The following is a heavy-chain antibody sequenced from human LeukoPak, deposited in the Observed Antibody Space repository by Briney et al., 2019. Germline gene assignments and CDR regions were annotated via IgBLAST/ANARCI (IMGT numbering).Heavy chain of an antibody. Sequence: GGSLRLSCAASGFAFSLFGMHWVRQAPGKGLDWVAVVSNDGSKTYYGDSVKGRFTISRDNSKNTLLLQLNSLRAEDTAVYYCAKQDGYLNYYYMDVWGKGTTVTVSS. CDR3: AKQDGYLNYYYMDV. V-gene: IGHV3-30*18. CDR2: VSNDGSKT. D-gene: IGHD2-15*01. CDR1: GFAFSLFG. J-gene: IGHJ6*03.